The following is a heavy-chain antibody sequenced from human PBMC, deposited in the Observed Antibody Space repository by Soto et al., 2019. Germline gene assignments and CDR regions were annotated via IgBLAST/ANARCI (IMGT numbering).Heavy chain of an antibody. CDR2: TYYKSKWFN. D-gene: IGHD5-12*01. CDR1: GDSVSSNSAG. Sequence: SQTLSLTCAISGDSVSSNSAGWNWVRQTPSRGLEWLGRTYYKSKWFNNYAVSVKSRITINPDTSQNQFSLHLDSVTPEDTAVYFCARGSWDDVSGHYYMDVWGKGNTVPVSS. V-gene: IGHV6-1*01. CDR3: ARGSWDDVSGHYYMDV. J-gene: IGHJ6*03.